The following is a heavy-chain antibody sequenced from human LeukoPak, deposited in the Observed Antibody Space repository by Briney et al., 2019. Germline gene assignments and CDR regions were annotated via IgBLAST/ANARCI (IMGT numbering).Heavy chain of an antibody. CDR3: ARDRQWLSGNTYFDY. CDR2: ISSSSSYI. D-gene: IGHD6-19*01. Sequence: GGSLRLSCAASGFTFSSYSMDWVRQAPGKGLEWVSSISSSSSYIHYADSVKGRFTISRDNAKSSLYLQMNSLRAEDTAVYYCARDRQWLSGNTYFDYWGQGTLVTVSS. CDR1: GFTFSSYS. V-gene: IGHV3-21*01. J-gene: IGHJ4*02.